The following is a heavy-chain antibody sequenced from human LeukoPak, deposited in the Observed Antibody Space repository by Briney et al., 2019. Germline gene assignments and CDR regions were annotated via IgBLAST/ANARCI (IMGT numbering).Heavy chain of an antibody. CDR3: ARGYCRSTSCHEPPLYGMDV. CDR1: GYTFTNYG. J-gene: IGHJ6*02. CDR2: ISTYSGNT. V-gene: IGHV1-18*04. D-gene: IGHD2-2*01. Sequence: ASVKVSCKASGYTFTNYGFSWVRQAPGQGLEWMGWISTYSGNTNYARQVQGRVTMTSDTSTSTVYMELRSLRSDDTAVYYCARGYCRSTSCHEPPLYGMDVWGQGTTVTVS.